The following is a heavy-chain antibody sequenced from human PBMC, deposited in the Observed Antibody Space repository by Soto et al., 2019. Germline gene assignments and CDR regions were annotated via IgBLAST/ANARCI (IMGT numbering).Heavy chain of an antibody. V-gene: IGHV4-4*02. CDR2: IYHSGST. D-gene: IGHD6-6*01. CDR1: GGSISSSNW. CDR3: ARGKAATNRLYYFDY. Sequence: XETLSLTCSVAGGSISSSNWWSWVRQPPGKGLEWIGEIYHSGSTNYNPSLKSRVTISVDKSKNQFSLKLSSVTAADTAVYYCARGKAATNRLYYFDYWGQGTLVTVSS. J-gene: IGHJ4*02.